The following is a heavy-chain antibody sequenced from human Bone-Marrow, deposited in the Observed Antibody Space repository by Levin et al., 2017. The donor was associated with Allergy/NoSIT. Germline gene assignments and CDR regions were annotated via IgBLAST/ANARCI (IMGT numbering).Heavy chain of an antibody. D-gene: IGHD3-10*01. CDR3: ARGRWVVSGSFLLDL. J-gene: IGHJ5*02. V-gene: IGHV3-23*01. CDR1: GYIFSNYA. CDR2: ISASGDIT. Sequence: PSGGSLRLSCAASGYIFSNYAVSWVRQAPGQGLDWVSAISASGDITKYAASVKGRFTISRDNSKYTVYLQMNSLRGEDTAVYFCARGRWVVSGSFLLDLWGQGTLVTVSS.